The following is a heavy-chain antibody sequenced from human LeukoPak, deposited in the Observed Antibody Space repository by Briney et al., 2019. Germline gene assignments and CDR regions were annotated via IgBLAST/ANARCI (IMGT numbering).Heavy chain of an antibody. CDR1: GFTFSSYG. D-gene: IGHD3-10*01. CDR2: IWYDGSNK. J-gene: IGHJ4*02. Sequence: GGSLRLSCAASGFTFSSYGMHWVRQAPGKGLEWVAVIWYDGSNKFYADSVEGRFIISRDNSKNTLYLQMNSLRAEDTGVYYCARAVGPYDYWGQGTLVTVSS. V-gene: IGHV3-33*01. CDR3: ARAVGPYDY.